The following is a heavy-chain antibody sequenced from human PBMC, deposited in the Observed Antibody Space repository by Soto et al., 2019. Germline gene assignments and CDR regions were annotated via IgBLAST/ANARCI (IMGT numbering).Heavy chain of an antibody. V-gene: IGHV3-48*02. Sequence: GGSLRLSCAASGFTFSSYSMNWVRQAPGKGLEWVSYISSSSSTIYYADSVKGRFTISRDNAKNSLYLQMNSLRDEDTAVYYCARDQTVVVPAAMKNYYYYGMDVWGQGTTVTVSS. CDR2: ISSSSSTI. D-gene: IGHD2-2*01. CDR3: ARDQTVVVPAAMKNYYYYGMDV. J-gene: IGHJ6*02. CDR1: GFTFSSYS.